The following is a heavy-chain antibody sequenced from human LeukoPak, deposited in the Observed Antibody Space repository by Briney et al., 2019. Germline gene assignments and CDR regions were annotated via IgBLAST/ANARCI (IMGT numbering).Heavy chain of an antibody. CDR3: ARIPYCSSTSCYAGQYNWFDP. J-gene: IGHJ5*02. V-gene: IGHV1-69*06. CDR2: IIPIFGTA. D-gene: IGHD2-2*01. CDR1: GGTFSSYA. Sequence: GASVKVSCKASGGTFSSYAISWVRQAPGQGLEWMGGIIPIFGTANYAQKFQGRVTITADKSTSTAYMELSSLRSEDTAVYYCARIPYCSSTSCYAGQYNWFDPWGQGTLVTVSS.